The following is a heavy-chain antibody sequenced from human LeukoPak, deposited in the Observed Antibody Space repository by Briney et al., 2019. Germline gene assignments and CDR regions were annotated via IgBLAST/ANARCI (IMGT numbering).Heavy chain of an antibody. Sequence: GGSLRLSCAASGFRVSGYDLDWIRQAPGKGLEWIAYISISSSNIHYADSVRGRFTISRDNANNSLYLQLSSLRVEDTAVYYCAREYYGVIFSHYLDVWGKGTTVTVSS. CDR1: GFRVSGYD. D-gene: IGHD3-9*01. V-gene: IGHV3-11*06. J-gene: IGHJ6*04. CDR3: AREYYGVIFSHYLDV. CDR2: ISISSSNI.